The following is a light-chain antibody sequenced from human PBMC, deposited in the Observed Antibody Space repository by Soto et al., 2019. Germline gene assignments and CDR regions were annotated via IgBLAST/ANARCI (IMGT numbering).Light chain of an antibody. J-gene: IGKJ4*01. V-gene: IGKV3-20*01. CDR1: HSLTSQY. Sequence: EIGLKQSPGTLSFSPGDRATLSCRASHSLTSQYLAWYQQKPGQAPRLLLFVASSRAAGIPDRFSGSGSGTEFILTISSLQSEDFAVYYCQQYSKWPLTFGGGTKVDIK. CDR2: VAS. CDR3: QQYSKWPLT.